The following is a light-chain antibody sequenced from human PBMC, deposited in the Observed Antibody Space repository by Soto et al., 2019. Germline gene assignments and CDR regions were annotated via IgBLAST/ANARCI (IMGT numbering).Light chain of an antibody. J-gene: IGKJ4*01. CDR2: GAS. CDR3: QQADSFPLT. CDR1: QDISTL. V-gene: IGKV1D-12*01. Sequence: DLQMTQSPSSVSASIGDTVTITCRASQDISTLLAWYQQKPGKAPQLLIYGASTLESGVPSRFSGRGSGTDFTLTISSLQPEDFATYFCQQADSFPLTFGGGTKVEMK.